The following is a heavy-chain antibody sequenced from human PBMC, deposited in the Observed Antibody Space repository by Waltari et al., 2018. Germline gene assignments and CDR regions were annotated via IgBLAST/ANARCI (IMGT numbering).Heavy chain of an antibody. CDR3: ARDGATYYDFWSGYPYGMDV. D-gene: IGHD3-3*01. V-gene: IGHV3-33*01. Sequence: QVQLVESGGGVVQPGRSLRLSCAASGFTFSSYGMHWVRQAPGKGLEWVAVIWYDGSNKYYADSVKGRFTISRDNSKNTLYLQMNSLRAEDTAVYYCARDGATYYDFWSGYPYGMDVWGQWTTVTVSS. J-gene: IGHJ6*02. CDR1: GFTFSSYG. CDR2: IWYDGSNK.